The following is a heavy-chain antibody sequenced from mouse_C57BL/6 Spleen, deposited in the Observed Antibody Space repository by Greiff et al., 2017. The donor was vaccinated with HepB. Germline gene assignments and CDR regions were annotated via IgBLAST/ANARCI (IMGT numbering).Heavy chain of an antibody. D-gene: IGHD3-2*02. V-gene: IGHV5-16*01. Sequence: EVMLVESEGGLVQPGSSMKLSCTASGFTFSDYYMAWVRQVPEKGLEWVANINYDGSSTYYLDSLKSRFIISRENAKNILYLQMSSLKSEDTATYYGARQTAQALWYFDYWGQGTTLTVSS. CDR1: GFTFSDYY. CDR2: INYDGSST. J-gene: IGHJ2*01. CDR3: ARQTAQALWYFDY.